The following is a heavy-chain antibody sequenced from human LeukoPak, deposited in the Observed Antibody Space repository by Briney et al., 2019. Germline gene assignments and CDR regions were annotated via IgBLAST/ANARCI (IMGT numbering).Heavy chain of an antibody. V-gene: IGHV1-18*01. CDR3: AREGATDYYFDY. D-gene: IGHD4-11*01. Sequence: GASVKVSCKASGYSLSSNGISRARQAPGQGLEWMGWISDYSGKTKYGQNFQGRVTMTTDTSTNTAYMELRSLRSDDTAVYYCAREGATDYYFDYWGQGTLVTVSS. J-gene: IGHJ4*02. CDR1: GYSLSSNG. CDR2: ISDYSGKT.